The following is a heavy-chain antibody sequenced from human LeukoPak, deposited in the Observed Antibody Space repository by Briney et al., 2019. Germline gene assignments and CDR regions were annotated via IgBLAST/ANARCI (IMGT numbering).Heavy chain of an antibody. V-gene: IGHV4-34*01. CDR3: ARGPGELRKNWFDP. D-gene: IGHD1-7*01. CDR2: INRSGST. Sequence: PSETLSLTCAVYGGSFSGYYCTWIRQPPGKGLEWIGEINRSGSTNYNPSLKSRVTISLDTSKNQFSLKLSSVTAADTAVYYCARGPGELRKNWFDPWGQGTLVTVSS. CDR1: GGSFSGYY. J-gene: IGHJ5*02.